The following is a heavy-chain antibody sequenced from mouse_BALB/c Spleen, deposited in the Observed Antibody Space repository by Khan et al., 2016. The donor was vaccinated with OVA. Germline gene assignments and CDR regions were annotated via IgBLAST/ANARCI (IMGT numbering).Heavy chain of an antibody. CDR3: ARSYFYGYYFDQ. J-gene: IGHJ2*01. CDR1: GFNFSSFG. Sequence: EVELVESGGGLVQPGGSRKLSCVASGFNFSSFGMHWVRQAPEKGLEWVAYISGDSYTIYYTDTVKGRFTISRDNPKNTLFLQMTSLRSEDMAMDYCARSYFYGYYFDQWGQGTTLTVSS. V-gene: IGHV5-17*02. D-gene: IGHD1-1*01. CDR2: ISGDSYTI.